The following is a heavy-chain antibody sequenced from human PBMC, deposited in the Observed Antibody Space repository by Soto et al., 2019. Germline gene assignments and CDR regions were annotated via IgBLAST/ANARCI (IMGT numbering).Heavy chain of an antibody. D-gene: IGHD3-3*01. CDR2: IYYSGST. J-gene: IGHJ6*02. V-gene: IGHV4-59*01. Sequence: QVQLQESGPGLVKPSETLSLTCTVSGGSISSYYWSWIRQPPGKGLEWIGYIYYSGSTNYNPSLKSRVTISVDTSKNQFSLKLSSVTATDTAVYYCARDDFWRGDYYGMDVWGQGTTVTVSS. CDR3: ARDDFWRGDYYGMDV. CDR1: GGSISSYY.